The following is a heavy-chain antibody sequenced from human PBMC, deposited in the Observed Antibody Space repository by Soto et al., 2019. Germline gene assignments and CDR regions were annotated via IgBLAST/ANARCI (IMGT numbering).Heavy chain of an antibody. CDR1: GFTISSYA. V-gene: IGHV3-23*01. CDR2: ISGSGGST. CDR3: ARRSSGWYFDY. J-gene: IGHJ4*02. Sequence: EVQLLESGGGLVQPGGSLRLSCAASGFTISSYAMNWVRQAPGKGLEWVSVISGSGGSTYHADSVKGRFTISRDNSKNTLYMQINSLRAEDTAVYYCARRSSGWYFDYWGQGTLVTVTS. D-gene: IGHD6-19*01.